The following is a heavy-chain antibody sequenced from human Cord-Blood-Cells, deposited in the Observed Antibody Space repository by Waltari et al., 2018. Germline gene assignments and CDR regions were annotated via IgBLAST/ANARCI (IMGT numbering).Heavy chain of an antibody. Sequence: EVQLVESGGGLVQPGGSLRLSCAASGFTFSSYWMHWVRQAPGKGLVWVSRINSEGSSTSDADSVKGRFTISRDNAKNTLYLQMNSLRAEDTAVYYCASSYCGGDCYYFDYWGQGTLVTVSS. V-gene: IGHV3-74*01. CDR1: GFTFSSYW. J-gene: IGHJ4*02. CDR3: ASSYCGGDCYYFDY. CDR2: INSEGSST. D-gene: IGHD2-21*01.